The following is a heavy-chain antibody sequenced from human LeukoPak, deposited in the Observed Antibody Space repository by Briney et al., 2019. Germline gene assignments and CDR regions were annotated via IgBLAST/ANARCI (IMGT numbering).Heavy chain of an antibody. J-gene: IGHJ5*02. V-gene: IGHV4-4*07. D-gene: IGHD6-19*01. Sequence: KPSETLSLTCTVSGGSIMNHYWSWIRQPAGKGLEWIGRIYSGGSANYSPSLKNRVSMSIDTSNNHFSLNLTSVTAADTALYFCARDVRYASGWSTPESWGQGTLVTVSS. CDR1: GGSIMNHY. CDR2: IYSGGSA. CDR3: ARDVRYASGWSTPES.